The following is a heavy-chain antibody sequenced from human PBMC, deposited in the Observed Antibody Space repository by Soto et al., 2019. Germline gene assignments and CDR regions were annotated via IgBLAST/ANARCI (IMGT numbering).Heavy chain of an antibody. CDR3: ARSLITMVPEAD. CDR1: GGSISSSSYY. D-gene: IGHD3-10*01. J-gene: IGHJ4*02. Sequence: PSETLSLTCTVSGGSISSSSYYWGWIRQPPGKGLEWIGSIYYSGSTYYNPSLKSRVTISVDTSKNQFSLKLSSVTAADTAVYYCARSLITMVPEADWVQGTLVTVSS. CDR2: IYYSGST. V-gene: IGHV4-39*01.